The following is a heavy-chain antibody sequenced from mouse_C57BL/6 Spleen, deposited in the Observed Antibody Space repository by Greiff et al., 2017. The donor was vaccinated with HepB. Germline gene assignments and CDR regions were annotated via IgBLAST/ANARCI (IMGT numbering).Heavy chain of an antibody. D-gene: IGHD2-3*01. J-gene: IGHJ3*01. V-gene: IGHV5-17*01. CDR2: ISSGSSTI. CDR1: GFTFSDYG. Sequence: DVHLVESGGGLVKPGGSLKLSCAASGFTFSDYGMHWVRQAPEKGLEWVAYISSGSSTIYYADTVKGRFTISRDNAKNTLFLQMTSLRSEDTAMYYCARESDGSWFAYWGQGTLVTVSA. CDR3: ARESDGSWFAY.